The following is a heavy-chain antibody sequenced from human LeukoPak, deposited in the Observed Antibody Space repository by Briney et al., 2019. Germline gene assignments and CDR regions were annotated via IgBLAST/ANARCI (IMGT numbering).Heavy chain of an antibody. J-gene: IGHJ4*02. CDR3: AADSSSWLDY. Sequence: PSETLSLTCTVSGGSISSGGYYWRWIRQHPGKGLEWIGYIYYSGSTYYNPSLKSRVTISVDTSKNQFSLKLSSVTAADTAVYYCAADSSSWLDYWGQGTLVTVSS. CDR2: IYYSGST. CDR1: GGSISSGGYY. V-gene: IGHV4-31*03. D-gene: IGHD6-13*01.